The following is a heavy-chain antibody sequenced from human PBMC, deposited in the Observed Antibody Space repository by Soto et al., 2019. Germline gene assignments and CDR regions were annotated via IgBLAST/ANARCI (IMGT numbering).Heavy chain of an antibody. CDR1: GGSISSYY. CDR2: IYNGGNT. V-gene: IGHV4-4*07. Sequence: SETLSLTCTVSGGSISSYYWSWIRQSAGKGLEWIGRIYNGGNTQYNPSLKSRVAMSVDTSKNQFSLKLTSATAADTAVYYCARRDWSGSTSHFYFDYWGQGVLVTVSS. D-gene: IGHD3-9*01. J-gene: IGHJ4*02. CDR3: ARRDWSGSTSHFYFDY.